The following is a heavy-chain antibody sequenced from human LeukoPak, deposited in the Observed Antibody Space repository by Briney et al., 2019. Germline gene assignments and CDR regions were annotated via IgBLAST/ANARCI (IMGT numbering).Heavy chain of an antibody. D-gene: IGHD3-16*01. Sequence: GGSLRLSCAASGFTFSDYTMSWVRQAPGKGLEWVSSITPRGDYIYYADSLKGRFTISRDNAKNSLYLQMSRLRAEDRAVYYWGRDWPGPWGVLNPWGQGTLVTVSS. CDR2: ITPRGDYI. J-gene: IGHJ5*02. CDR1: GFTFSDYT. V-gene: IGHV3-21*01. CDR3: GRDWPGPWGVLNP.